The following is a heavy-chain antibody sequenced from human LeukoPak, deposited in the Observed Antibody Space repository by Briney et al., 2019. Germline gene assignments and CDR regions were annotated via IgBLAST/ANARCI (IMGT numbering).Heavy chain of an antibody. D-gene: IGHD3-10*01. V-gene: IGHV1-69*04. CDR1: GGTFSSYA. CDR2: IIPILGIA. CDR3: ARGGQEYYYGSGSYYMVY. Sequence: SVKVSCKASGGTFSSYAISWVRQAPGQGLEWMGRIIPILGIANYAQKFQGRVTITADKSTSAAYMELSGLRSEDTAVYYCARGGQEYYYGSGSYYMVYWGQGTLVTVSS. J-gene: IGHJ4*02.